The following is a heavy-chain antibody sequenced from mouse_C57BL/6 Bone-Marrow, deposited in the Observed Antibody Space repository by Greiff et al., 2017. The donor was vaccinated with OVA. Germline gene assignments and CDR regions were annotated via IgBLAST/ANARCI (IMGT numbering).Heavy chain of an antibody. D-gene: IGHD2-1*01. CDR2: IDPENGDT. CDR1: GFNIKDDY. CDR3: TSYGNFDY. V-gene: IGHV14-4*01. Sequence: VQLKQSGAELVRSGASVKLSCTASGFNIKDDYMHWVKQRPEQGLEWIGWIDPENGDTEYASKFQGKATITADTSSNTAYLQLSSLTSEDTAVYYCTSYGNFDYWGQGTTLTVSS. J-gene: IGHJ2*01.